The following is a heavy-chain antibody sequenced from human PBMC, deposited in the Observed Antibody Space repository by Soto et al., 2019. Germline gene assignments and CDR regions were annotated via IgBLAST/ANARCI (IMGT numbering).Heavy chain of an antibody. D-gene: IGHD3-10*01. J-gene: IGHJ6*02. CDR3: ARDTALAMVRIYYGMDV. Sequence: QVQLVESGGGVVQPGRSLRLSCAASGFTFSSYGMHWVRQAPGKGLEWVAVIWYDGSNKYYADSVKGRFTISRDKSKKTLDLHMNSLRAEETAVYYCARDTALAMVRIYYGMDVWGQGTTVTVSS. CDR1: GFTFSSYG. V-gene: IGHV3-33*01. CDR2: IWYDGSNK.